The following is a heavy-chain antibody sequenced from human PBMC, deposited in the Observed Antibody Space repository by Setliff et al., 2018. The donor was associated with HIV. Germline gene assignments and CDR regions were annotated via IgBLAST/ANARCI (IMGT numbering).Heavy chain of an antibody. J-gene: IGHJ4*02. V-gene: IGHV4-34*01. D-gene: IGHD3-16*01. CDR1: GGSFSNYY. CDR2: VNHSGNT. CDR3: ARGVGGDEFVPDYFDY. Sequence: SETLSLTCAVYGGSFSNYYWSWIRQPPGKGLEWLGEVNHSGNTNYNPYLKSRVTMSLDTSKNQFSLKVTSVTAADTSVYYFARGVGGDEFVPDYFDYWGQGTLVTVSS.